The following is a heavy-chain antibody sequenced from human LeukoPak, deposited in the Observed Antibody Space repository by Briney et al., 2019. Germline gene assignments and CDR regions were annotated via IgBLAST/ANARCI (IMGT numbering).Heavy chain of an antibody. CDR2: ISNNGVNR. CDR1: GFTFSSYA. J-gene: IGHJ4*02. V-gene: IGHV3-23*01. D-gene: IGHD2-8*01. Sequence: GGSLRLSCAASGFTFSSYALNWDRQAPRKGLEWVSGISNNGVNRNYADSVKGRFTISRDNSKNTLYLQMNSLRAEDTALYYCAKDTSIGRYCTNGVCSPFDYWGQGTLVTVSS. CDR3: AKDTSIGRYCTNGVCSPFDY.